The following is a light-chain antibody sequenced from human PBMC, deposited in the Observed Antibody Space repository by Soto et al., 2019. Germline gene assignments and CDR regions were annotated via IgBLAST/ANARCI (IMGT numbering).Light chain of an antibody. CDR1: SSNIGAGYD. CDR3: QSYDSSLSGFVV. CDR2: GNS. V-gene: IGLV1-40*01. J-gene: IGLJ2*01. Sequence: QPVLTQPPSVSGAPGQRVTISCTGSSSNIGAGYDVHWYQQLPGTAPKLLIYGNSNRPSGVPDRFSGSKSGTSASLAITGLQAEDEADYSCQSYDSSLSGFVVFGGGTKVTVL.